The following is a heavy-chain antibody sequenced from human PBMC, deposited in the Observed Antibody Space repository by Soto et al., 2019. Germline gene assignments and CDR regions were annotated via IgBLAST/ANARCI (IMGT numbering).Heavy chain of an antibody. CDR2: ISSSSSYT. CDR1: GFTFSDYY. V-gene: IGHV3-11*06. CDR3: VRSPRYSGSYFLDY. Sequence: PGGSLRLSCAASGFTFSDYYMSWIRQAPGKGLEWLSYISSSSSYTIYADSVKGRFTISRDNAKNSLYLQMNSLRAEDTAVYYCVRSPRYSGSYFLDYWGQGTLVTVSS. D-gene: IGHD1-26*01. J-gene: IGHJ4*02.